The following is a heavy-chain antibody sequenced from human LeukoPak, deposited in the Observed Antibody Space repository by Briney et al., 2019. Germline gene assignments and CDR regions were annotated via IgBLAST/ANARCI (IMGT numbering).Heavy chain of an antibody. CDR1: GFTFSSYM. CDR3: ASGREYYYGSESIGSSRY. J-gene: IGHJ4*02. D-gene: IGHD3-10*01. Sequence: GGSLRLSFAVSGFTFSSYMRKWVPQAPGKGLEWVSYISSSGSTIYYVDSVKGRFTISIDNAKNSLYLQMNSLRAADTAVYYCASGREYYYGSESIGSSRYWGQATLVTVSS. CDR2: ISSSGSTI. V-gene: IGHV3-48*01.